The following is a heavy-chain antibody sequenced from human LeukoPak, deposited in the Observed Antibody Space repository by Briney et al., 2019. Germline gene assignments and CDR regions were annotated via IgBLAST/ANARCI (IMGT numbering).Heavy chain of an antibody. CDR3: AKVLGEYSIRSKPLDT. Sequence: PGGSLRLSCAASGFTFISYAMHWVRQAPGKGLEWVAVISHDGSNKYYADSVKGRFTISRDNSKNTLYLYMNSLRTEDTAVYYCAKVLGEYSIRSKPLDTWGQGTLVTVSS. D-gene: IGHD6-13*01. V-gene: IGHV3-30*04. CDR2: ISHDGSNK. CDR1: GFTFISYA. J-gene: IGHJ5*02.